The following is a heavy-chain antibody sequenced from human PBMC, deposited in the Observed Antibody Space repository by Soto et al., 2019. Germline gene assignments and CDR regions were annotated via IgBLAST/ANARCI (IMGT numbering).Heavy chain of an antibody. J-gene: IGHJ4*02. CDR3: ARSRVPHKPNTGATVTVYYFDY. CDR2: IYYSGST. CDR1: GGSISSGDYY. Sequence: SETLSLTCTVSGGSISSGDYYWSWIRQPPGKGLEWIGYIYYSGSTYYNPSLKSRVTISVDTSKNQFSLKLSSVTAADTAVYYCARSRVPHKPNTGATVTVYYFDYWGQGTLVTVSS. D-gene: IGHD4-17*01. V-gene: IGHV4-30-4*01.